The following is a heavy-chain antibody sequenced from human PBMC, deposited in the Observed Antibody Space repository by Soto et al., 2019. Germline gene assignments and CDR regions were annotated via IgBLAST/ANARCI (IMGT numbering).Heavy chain of an antibody. D-gene: IGHD2-2*01. CDR2: VSGSGGST. Sequence: GGSLRLSCAASGPSFSNDAMSWVRQAPGKGLEWVSGVSGSGGSTYLADSVSGRFTISRDNSKNTLFLQMNSLRVEDTAVYYCVKDGEDCGSITCYSKYWGQGTLVTVSS. V-gene: IGHV3-23*01. CDR1: GPSFSNDA. CDR3: VKDGEDCGSITCYSKY. J-gene: IGHJ4*02.